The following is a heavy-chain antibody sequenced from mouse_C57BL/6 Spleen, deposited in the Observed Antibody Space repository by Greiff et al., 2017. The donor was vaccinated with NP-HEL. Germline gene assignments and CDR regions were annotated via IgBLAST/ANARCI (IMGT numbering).Heavy chain of an antibody. V-gene: IGHV3-6*01. CDR3: ALYSPFAY. CDR2: ISYDGSN. CDR1: GYSITSGYY. J-gene: IGHJ3*01. D-gene: IGHD2-1*01. Sequence: ESGPGLVKPSQSLSLTCSVTGYSITSGYYWNWIRQFPGNKLEWMGYISYDGSNNYNPSLKNRISITRDTSKNQFFLKLNSVTTEDTATYYCALYSPFAYWGQGTLVTVSA.